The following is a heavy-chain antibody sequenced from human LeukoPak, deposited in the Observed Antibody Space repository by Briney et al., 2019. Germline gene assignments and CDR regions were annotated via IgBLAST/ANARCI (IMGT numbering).Heavy chain of an antibody. CDR2: TYYRSRWYY. CDR1: GDNVSSNIAA. D-gene: IGHD6-13*01. Sequence: SQTLSLTCAISGDNVSSNIAAWNWIRQSPSRGLERLGRTYYRSRWYYDYALSVRSRITINPDTSKNQFSLQLNSVTPEDTAVYYCARDVSWRIDYWGQGTLVTVSS. V-gene: IGHV6-1*01. CDR3: ARDVSWRIDY. J-gene: IGHJ4*02.